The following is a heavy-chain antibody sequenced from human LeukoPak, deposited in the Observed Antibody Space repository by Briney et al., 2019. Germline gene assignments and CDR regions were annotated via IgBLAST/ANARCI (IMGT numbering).Heavy chain of an antibody. CDR3: ARGPLGSSGYYYFDY. Sequence: PGGSLRLSCAASGFTFSSYGMSWVRQAPGKGLEWVSAISGSGGSTYYADSVKGRFTISRDNSKNTLYLQMNSLRAEDTAVYYCARGPLGSSGYYYFDYWGQGTLVTVSS. D-gene: IGHD3-22*01. V-gene: IGHV3-23*01. CDR1: GFTFSSYG. J-gene: IGHJ4*02. CDR2: ISGSGGST.